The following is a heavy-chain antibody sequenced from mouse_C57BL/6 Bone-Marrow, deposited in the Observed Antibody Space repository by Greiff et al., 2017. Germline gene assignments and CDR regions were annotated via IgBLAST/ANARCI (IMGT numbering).Heavy chain of an antibody. CDR2: ISSGGSYT. Sequence: VQLVESGGDLVKPGGSLKLSCAASGFTFSSYGMSWVRQTPDKRLEWVATISSGGSYTYYPDSVKGRFTISRDNAKNTLYLQMSSLKSEDTAMYYCARLPYYYGSSYGWFAYWGQGTLVTVSA. D-gene: IGHD1-1*01. V-gene: IGHV5-6*01. CDR1: GFTFSSYG. CDR3: ARLPYYYGSSYGWFAY. J-gene: IGHJ3*01.